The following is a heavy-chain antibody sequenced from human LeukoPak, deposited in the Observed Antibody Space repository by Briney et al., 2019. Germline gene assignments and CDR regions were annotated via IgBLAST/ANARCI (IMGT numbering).Heavy chain of an antibody. V-gene: IGHV3-49*04. Sequence: TGGSLRLSCTASGFTFGDYAMSWVRQAPGKGLEWVGFIRSKAYGGTTEYAAPVKGRFTISRDDSKSIAYLQMNSLKTEDTAVYYCTRPGSPGYYDFWSGYYSYFDYWGQGTLVTVSS. CDR2: IRSKAYGGTT. CDR1: GFTFGDYA. D-gene: IGHD3-3*01. CDR3: TRPGSPGYYDFWSGYYSYFDY. J-gene: IGHJ4*02.